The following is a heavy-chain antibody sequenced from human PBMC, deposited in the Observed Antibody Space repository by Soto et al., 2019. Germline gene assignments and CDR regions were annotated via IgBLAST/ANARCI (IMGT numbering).Heavy chain of an antibody. V-gene: IGHV3-23*01. CDR3: AKVSRGGGMGDY. D-gene: IGHD2-21*01. CDR1: GFTFSSYA. J-gene: IGHJ4*02. Sequence: EVQLLESGGGLVQPGGSLRLSCAASGFTFSSYAMSWVRQAPGKGLEWVSAISGSGGSTYYADSVKGRFTISRDNSKNTRYLERNSLRAEDTAVDYCAKVSRGGGMGDYWGQGTLVAVSS. CDR2: ISGSGGST.